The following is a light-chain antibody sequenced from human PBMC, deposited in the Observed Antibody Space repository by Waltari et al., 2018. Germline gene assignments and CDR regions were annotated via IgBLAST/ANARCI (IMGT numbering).Light chain of an antibody. CDR1: SSNIGNNY. CDR2: ENT. J-gene: IGLJ7*01. V-gene: IGLV1-51*02. CDR3: GTWDSSLSGAV. Sequence: QSVLTQPPSVSAAPGQRVTISCSGGSSNIGNNYVSWYRQFPGTAPKLLIYENTERPSGMPGRFSGSKSGTSATLDITGLQAGYAADYYFGTWDSSLSGAVFGGGTHLTVL.